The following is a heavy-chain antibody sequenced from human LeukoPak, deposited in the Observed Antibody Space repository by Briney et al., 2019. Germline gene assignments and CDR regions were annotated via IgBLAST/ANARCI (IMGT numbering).Heavy chain of an antibody. CDR3: ATDGVGIVPGDVFDI. J-gene: IGHJ3*02. Sequence: GGSLRLSRAASGFTFITYSMNWVRQAPGKGLEWVSFISASENNLYYADSVKGRFTISRDNAKNSVYLQMNSLRAEDTAVYYCATDGVGIVPGDVFDIWGQGTMVTVSS. CDR1: GFTFITYS. D-gene: IGHD2-8*01. CDR2: ISASENNL. V-gene: IGHV3-21*01.